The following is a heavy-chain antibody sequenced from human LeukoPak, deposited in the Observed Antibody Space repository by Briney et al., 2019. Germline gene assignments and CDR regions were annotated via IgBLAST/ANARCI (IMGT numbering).Heavy chain of an antibody. CDR3: AKDGYCSSTSCYPAPY. Sequence: GGSLRLSCAASGFTFSSYAMSWVRQAPGKGLEWVSAISGSGGATYYADSVKGRFTISRDNSKNTLYLQMNSLRAEDTAVYYCAKDGYCSSTSCYPAPYWGQGTLVAVSS. V-gene: IGHV3-23*01. D-gene: IGHD2-2*01. CDR1: GFTFSSYA. CDR2: ISGSGGAT. J-gene: IGHJ4*02.